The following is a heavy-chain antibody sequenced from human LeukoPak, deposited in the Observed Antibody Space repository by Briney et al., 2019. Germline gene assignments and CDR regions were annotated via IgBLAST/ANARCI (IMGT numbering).Heavy chain of an antibody. CDR1: GVSINTCCYY. CDR2: KYYSGST. CDR3: VRGRSYAFDLDS. D-gene: IGHD3-16*01. V-gene: IGHV4-61*01. J-gene: IGHJ4*02. Sequence: PSETLSLTCAISGVSINTCCYYWSWIRQPPGKGPEWIGYKYYSGSTRYNSSLRSRLTISLDTSKNQFSLRLSSVTAADTAVYYCVRGRSYAFDLDSWGPGTLVIVSS.